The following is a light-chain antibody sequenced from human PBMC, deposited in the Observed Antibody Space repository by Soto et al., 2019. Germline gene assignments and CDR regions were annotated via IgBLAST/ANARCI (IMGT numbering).Light chain of an antibody. J-gene: IGLJ2*01. CDR1: SSNTGAGYD. V-gene: IGLV1-40*01. CDR2: GNS. CDR3: QSYDSSLSGVV. Sequence: QSVLTQPPSVSGAPGQRVTISCTGSSSNTGAGYDVHWYQHLPGTAPKLLIYGNSNRPSGVPDRFSGSKSGTSASLAITGLQAEDEADYYCQSYDSSLSGVVFGGGTKLTVL.